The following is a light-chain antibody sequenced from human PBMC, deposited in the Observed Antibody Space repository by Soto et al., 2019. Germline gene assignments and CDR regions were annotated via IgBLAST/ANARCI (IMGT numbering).Light chain of an antibody. V-gene: IGKV3-11*01. Sequence: EIVLTQSPATLSLSPGERATLSCRASQSVGSYFAWYQQKPGQAPRLLIYDAFSRATGIPARFSGSGSGTDFTLPISSLEPEDFAVYFCQQRSSWPLTFGGGTMVESK. CDR1: QSVGSY. CDR3: QQRSSWPLT. J-gene: IGKJ4*01. CDR2: DAF.